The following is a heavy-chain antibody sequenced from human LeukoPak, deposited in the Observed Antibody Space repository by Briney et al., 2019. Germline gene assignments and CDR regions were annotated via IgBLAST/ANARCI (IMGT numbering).Heavy chain of an antibody. V-gene: IGHV3-66*01. CDR3: ARGLVGATHFDY. CDR1: GFTVSSNY. J-gene: IGHJ4*02. CDR2: IYSGGST. D-gene: IGHD1-26*01. Sequence: GGSLRLSCAASGFTVSSNYMSWVRQAPGKGLEWVSVIYSGGSTYYADSVKGRFTISRDNAKNSLYLQMNSLRDEDTAVYYCARGLVGATHFDYWGQGTLVTVSS.